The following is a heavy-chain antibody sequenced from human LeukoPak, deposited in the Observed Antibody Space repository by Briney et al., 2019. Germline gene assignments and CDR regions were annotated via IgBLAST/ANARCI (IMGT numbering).Heavy chain of an antibody. CDR3: AKGGSGWSYLDY. J-gene: IGHJ4*02. V-gene: IGHV3-23*01. CDR2: ISGVDGET. CDR1: GFTFSSYA. D-gene: IGHD6-19*01. Sequence: GGSLRLSCAASGFTFSSYARNWVRQAPGKGLEWVLGISGVDGETYYADSVKGRFTISSDSSKNTLYLQMNSLRAEDTAVYYCAKGGSGWSYLDYWGQGALVTVSS.